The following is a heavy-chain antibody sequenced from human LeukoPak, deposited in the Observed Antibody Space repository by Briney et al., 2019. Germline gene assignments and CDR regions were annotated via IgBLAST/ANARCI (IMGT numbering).Heavy chain of an antibody. CDR1: GYTLTELS. V-gene: IGHV1-24*01. CDR3: ATDARGGSGSSWFDP. D-gene: IGHD3-10*01. CDR2: FDPEDGET. Sequence: ASVKVSCKVSGYTLTELSMHWVRQAPGKGLEWMGGFDPEDGETIYAQKFQGRVTMTEDTSTDTAYMELSSLRSEDTAVYYCATDARGGSGSSWFDPWGQGTLVTVSS. J-gene: IGHJ5*02.